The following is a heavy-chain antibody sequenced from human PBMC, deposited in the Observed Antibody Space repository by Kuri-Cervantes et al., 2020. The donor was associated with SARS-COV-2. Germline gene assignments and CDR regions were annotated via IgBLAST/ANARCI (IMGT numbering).Heavy chain of an antibody. J-gene: IGHJ6*02. D-gene: IGHD4-23*01. CDR2: ISYDGSNK. Sequence: SCKASGGTFSSYAMHWVRQAPGKGLEWVAVISYDGSNKYYADSVKGRFTISRDNSKNSLYLQMNSLRAEDTAVYYCARALLRDYGGNSVLSISKSLYYYYGMDVWGQGTTVTVSS. V-gene: IGHV3-30-3*01. CDR1: GGTFSSYA. CDR3: ARALLRDYGGNSVLSISKSLYYYYGMDV.